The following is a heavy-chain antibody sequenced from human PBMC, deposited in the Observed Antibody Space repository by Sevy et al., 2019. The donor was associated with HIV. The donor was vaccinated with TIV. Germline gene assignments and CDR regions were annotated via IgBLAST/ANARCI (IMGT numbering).Heavy chain of an antibody. Sequence: GGSLRLSSAASGFTFSSYWMSWVRQAPGKGLEWVATMKEDGSESNYVDSVKGRFTISRDNAKNSLYLQMNSLRAEDTAVYYCVREGVGGYSYSLDCWGQGTLVTVSS. V-gene: IGHV3-7*01. CDR1: GFTFSSYW. CDR2: MKEDGSES. CDR3: VREGVGGYSYSLDC. J-gene: IGHJ4*02. D-gene: IGHD5-18*01.